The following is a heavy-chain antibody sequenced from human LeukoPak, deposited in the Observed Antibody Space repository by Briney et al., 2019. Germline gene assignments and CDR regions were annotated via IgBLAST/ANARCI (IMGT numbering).Heavy chain of an antibody. V-gene: IGHV3-48*03. CDR2: ISSSGSTI. Sequence: PGGSLRLSCAASGFTFSSYEMNWVRQAPGKGLEWVPYISSSGSTIYYADSVKGRFTISRDNAKNSLYLQMNSLRAEDTAVYYCARDGRDGYNYGPYYFDYWGQGTLVTVSS. J-gene: IGHJ4*02. CDR1: GFTFSSYE. D-gene: IGHD5-24*01. CDR3: ARDGRDGYNYGPYYFDY.